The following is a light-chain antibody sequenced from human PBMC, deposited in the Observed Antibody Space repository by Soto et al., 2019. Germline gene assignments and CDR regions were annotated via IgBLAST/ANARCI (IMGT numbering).Light chain of an antibody. Sequence: DIVMTQSPLSLPVTPVEPSAISCRSIQSVLHSSGYNYLDWYLQKPGQSPRLLIYLGSIRVSGVPDRFSGSGSGKDFTLKISRVEAEDVCVNYWMXALQPPRAFGQXTXV. CDR2: LGS. J-gene: IGKJ1*01. V-gene: IGKV2-28*01. CDR3: MXALQPPRA. CDR1: QSVLHSSGYNY.